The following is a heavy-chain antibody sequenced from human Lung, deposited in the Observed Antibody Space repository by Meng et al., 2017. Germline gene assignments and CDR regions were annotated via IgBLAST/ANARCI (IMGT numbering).Heavy chain of an antibody. Sequence: EVELVEAGGCVAQPEASVSLSCAASGFTFSSYSMSWVRRAPGKGLEWLAALIGGGFTTYYADSVKGRFTISRHNSKNTLYLQVNSLRAEDTALYSCAKYSYGLGDYFDNWGQGALVTVSS. CDR2: LIGGGFTT. CDR1: GFTFSSYS. V-gene: IGHV3-23*04. J-gene: IGHJ4*02. CDR3: AKYSYGLGDYFDN. D-gene: IGHD3-10*01.